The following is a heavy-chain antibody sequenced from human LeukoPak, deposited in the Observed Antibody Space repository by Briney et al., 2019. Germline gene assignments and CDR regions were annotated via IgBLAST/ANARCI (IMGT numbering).Heavy chain of an antibody. Sequence: SETLSLTCAVYGGSFSGYYWNWIRQPPGRGLEWIGEINHSGSTNYNPSLESRVTISVDTSKNQFSLKLSSVTAADTAVYYCATRGTSALSWGQGTLITVSS. CDR1: GGSFSGYY. CDR3: ATRGTSALS. V-gene: IGHV4-34*01. J-gene: IGHJ1*01. D-gene: IGHD3-16*01. CDR2: INHSGST.